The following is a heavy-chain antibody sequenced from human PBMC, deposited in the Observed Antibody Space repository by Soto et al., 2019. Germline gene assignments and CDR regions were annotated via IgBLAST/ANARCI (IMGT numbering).Heavy chain of an antibody. Sequence: GGSLRLSCAASGFTFSSYAMHWVRQAPGKGLEWVAVISYDGSNKYYADSVKGRFTISRDNSKNTLYLQMNSLRAEDTAVYYCASSSYDFWSGYSRFDYWGQGTLVTVSS. D-gene: IGHD3-3*01. CDR1: GFTFSSYA. V-gene: IGHV3-30-3*01. J-gene: IGHJ4*02. CDR3: ASSSYDFWSGYSRFDY. CDR2: ISYDGSNK.